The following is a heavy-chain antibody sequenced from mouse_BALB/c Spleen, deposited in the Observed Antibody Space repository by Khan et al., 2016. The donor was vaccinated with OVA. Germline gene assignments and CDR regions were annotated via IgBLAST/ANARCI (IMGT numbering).Heavy chain of an antibody. CDR3: DKDAAYYKNDGLFAY. D-gene: IGHD2-14*01. J-gene: IGHJ3*01. Sequence: QVQLKESGAELARPGASVKMSCKASGYTFTSYTIHWIKLRPGQGLEWIGYINPSNGYTNYNQKFKDKATLTADKSSTTAYMQLSSLTSEDSEVSTCDKDAAYYKNDGLFAYWGQGTMVTVSA. V-gene: IGHV1-4*01. CDR1: GYTFTSYT. CDR2: INPSNGYT.